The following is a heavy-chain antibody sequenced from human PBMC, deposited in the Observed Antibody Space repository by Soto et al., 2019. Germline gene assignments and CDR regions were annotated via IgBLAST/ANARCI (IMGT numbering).Heavy chain of an antibody. J-gene: IGHJ4*02. CDR2: ISAYNGNT. V-gene: IGHV1-18*01. CDR3: ASYSSSASIDY. D-gene: IGHD6-6*01. Sequence: GASVKVSCKASGYTFTSYGISWVRQAPGQGLEWMGWISAYNGNTNYAQKLQGRVTMTTDTSTSTAYMELRSLRSDDTAVYYCASYSSSASIDYWAREPWSPSPQ. CDR1: GYTFTSYG.